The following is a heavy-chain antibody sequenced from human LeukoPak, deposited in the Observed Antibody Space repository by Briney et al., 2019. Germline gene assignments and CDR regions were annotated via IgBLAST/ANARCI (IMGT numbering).Heavy chain of an antibody. D-gene: IGHD3-22*01. V-gene: IGHV3-21*01. Sequence: GGSLRLSCTASGFTFSGYSMNWIRRAPGKGLEWVSSFGTRSTSVYHAGSVKGRFAISRDNAKNSLYLQMNSLRAEDTALYYCAREVSEGFDFWGQGTLVTVSS. J-gene: IGHJ4*02. CDR1: GFTFSGYS. CDR3: AREVSEGFDF. CDR2: FGTRSTSV.